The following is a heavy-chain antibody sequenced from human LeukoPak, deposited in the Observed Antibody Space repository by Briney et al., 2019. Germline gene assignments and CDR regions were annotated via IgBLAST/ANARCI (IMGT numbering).Heavy chain of an antibody. CDR2: TYTSGTT. CDR3: ARGGYYDSSGEQFDY. J-gene: IGHJ4*02. Sequence: PSETLSLTCTVYTGSISSIYWSWNRQPAGKGPEWIGRTYTSGTTNYHPSLKRRATMSVDTSKNQFSLKLRSVTAADTAVYYCARGGYYDSSGEQFDYWGQGTLVTVSS. D-gene: IGHD3-22*01. CDR1: TGSISSIY. V-gene: IGHV4-4*07.